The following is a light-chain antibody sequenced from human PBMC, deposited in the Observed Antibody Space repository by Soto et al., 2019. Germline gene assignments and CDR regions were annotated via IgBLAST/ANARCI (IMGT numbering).Light chain of an antibody. CDR1: QSISDW. J-gene: IGKJ4*01. CDR2: DAS. V-gene: IGKV1-5*01. CDR3: KQYNSSPLP. Sequence: DIQMTQSPSTLSASVGDRVTITCRANQSISDWLAWYQQKPGKAPKLLIYDASNLESGVPSRFSGSGSGTEFTLTISSLQPDDFATYYCKQYNSSPLPFGGGTRWRSN.